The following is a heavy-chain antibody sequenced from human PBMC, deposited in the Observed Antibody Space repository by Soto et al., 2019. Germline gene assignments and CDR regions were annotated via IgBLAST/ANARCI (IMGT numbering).Heavy chain of an antibody. Sequence: QVQLQQWGAGLLKPSETLSLTCAVYGGSFSGYYWSWIRQPQGKGLEWIGEINHSGSTNYNPSLKSRVTISVDTSKNQFSLKLSSVTAADTAVYYCARSLIPVRGNSDFDYWGQGTLVTVSS. CDR2: INHSGST. CDR3: ARSLIPVRGNSDFDY. V-gene: IGHV4-34*01. J-gene: IGHJ4*02. CDR1: GGSFSGYY. D-gene: IGHD3-10*01.